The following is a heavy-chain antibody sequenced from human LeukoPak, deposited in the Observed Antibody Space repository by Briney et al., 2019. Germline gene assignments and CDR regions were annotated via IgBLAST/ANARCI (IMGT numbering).Heavy chain of an antibody. CDR1: GXSISSSNW. CDR2: IYYSGST. Sequence: SDTLSLTCVVSGXSISSSNWWGWIRQPPGKGLEWIGYIYYSGSTYYNPSLQSRVTMSVDTSKKQFSLKLSSVTAVDTAVYYCARNAPGAWYFDLWGRGTLVTVSS. D-gene: IGHD1-26*01. J-gene: IGHJ2*01. V-gene: IGHV4-28*01. CDR3: ARNAPGAWYFDL.